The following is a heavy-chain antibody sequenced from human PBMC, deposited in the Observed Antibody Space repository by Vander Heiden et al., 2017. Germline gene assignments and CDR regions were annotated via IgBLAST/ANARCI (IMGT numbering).Heavy chain of an antibody. CDR3: SGYDSETEEY. D-gene: IGHD3-22*01. V-gene: IGHV3-48*02. Sequence: EVQLVESGGGLVQPGGSLRLSCAASGFTFSSHSMNWVRQAPGKGLEWVSYISSSSRTIYYADSVKGRFTISRDNAKNSLYLQMNSPRDEDTAVYYCSGYDSETEEYWGQGTLVTVSS. CDR1: GFTFSSHS. CDR2: ISSSSRTI. J-gene: IGHJ4*02.